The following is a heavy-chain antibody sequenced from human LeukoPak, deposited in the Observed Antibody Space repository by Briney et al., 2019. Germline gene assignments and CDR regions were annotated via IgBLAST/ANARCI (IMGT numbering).Heavy chain of an antibody. CDR2: INHSGST. D-gene: IGHD5-24*01. CDR3: AGDGYNYKDY. V-gene: IGHV4-34*01. J-gene: IGHJ4*02. Sequence: SETLSLTCAVYGGSFSGYYWSWIRQPPGKGLEWIGEINHSGSTNYNPSLRSRVTISVDTSKNQFSLKLSSVTAADTAVYYCAGDGYNYKDYWGQGTLVTVSS. CDR1: GGSFSGYY.